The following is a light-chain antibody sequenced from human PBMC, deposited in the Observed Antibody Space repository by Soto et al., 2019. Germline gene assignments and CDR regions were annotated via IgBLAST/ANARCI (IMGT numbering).Light chain of an antibody. J-gene: IGKJ1*01. V-gene: IGKV3-20*01. Sequence: EIVLTQSPGTLSLSPGERATLSCRASQSVRSSYLAWYQQKLGQAPRLLIYGVSNRAPGIPDRFSGSGSGTDFTLTISSLESEDFAVYYCQQYGTSPRTFGQGTKVEIK. CDR3: QQYGTSPRT. CDR2: GVS. CDR1: QSVRSSY.